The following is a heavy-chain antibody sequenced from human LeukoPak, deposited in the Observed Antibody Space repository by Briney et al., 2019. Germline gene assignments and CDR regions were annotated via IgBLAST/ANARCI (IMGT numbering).Heavy chain of an antibody. CDR2: IYYSGST. D-gene: IGHD5-18*01. CDR1: GSSISSYY. J-gene: IGHJ4*02. V-gene: IGHV4-59*01. CDR3: ARDTREDTAMAYFDY. Sequence: SETLSLTCTVSGSSISSYYWSWIRQPPGKGLEWIGYIYYSGSTKYNPSLKSRVTISVDTSKNQFSLNLSSVTAADTAVYYCARDTREDTAMAYFDYWGQGTLVTLSS.